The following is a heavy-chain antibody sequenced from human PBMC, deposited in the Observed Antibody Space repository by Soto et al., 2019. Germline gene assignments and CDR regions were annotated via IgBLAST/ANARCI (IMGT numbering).Heavy chain of an antibody. V-gene: IGHV3-11*06. CDR2: ISSSSYT. J-gene: IGHJ4*02. CDR3: AREPRKSHSSGSL. D-gene: IGHD6-19*01. Sequence: GGSLRLSCASSGFPFSDYYMIWIRQAPGKGLEWVSYISSSSYTNYADSVKGRFTISRDNAKNSLYLQMNSLRAEDTAVYYCAREPRKSHSSGSLWGQGTLVTVSS. CDR1: GFPFSDYY.